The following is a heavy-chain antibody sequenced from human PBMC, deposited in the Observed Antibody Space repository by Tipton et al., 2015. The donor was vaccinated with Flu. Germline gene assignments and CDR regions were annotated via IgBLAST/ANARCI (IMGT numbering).Heavy chain of an antibody. J-gene: IGHJ4*02. CDR1: GFTFTSFA. CDR3: AKEFAEGGNAIFDY. CDR2: ITGRGGAT. D-gene: IGHD4-23*01. Sequence: SLRLSCAASGFTFTSFAMSWVRQAPGKGLEWVSAITGRGGATFHANSVKGRLTVSKDDSKNTLFLQMNSLTVEDTAVYFCAKEFAEGGNAIFDYWGQGTLVTVSS. V-gene: IGHV3-23*01.